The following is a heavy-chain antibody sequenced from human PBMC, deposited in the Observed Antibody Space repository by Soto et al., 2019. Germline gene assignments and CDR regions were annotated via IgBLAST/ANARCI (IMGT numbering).Heavy chain of an antibody. CDR3: ARPGIAVARGAFDI. J-gene: IGHJ3*02. V-gene: IGHV1-2*04. CDR1: GYTFTGYY. D-gene: IGHD6-19*01. CDR2: INPNSCGT. Sequence: ASVKGSCKASGYTFTGYYMHCLRHAPGQWLEWRGSINPNSCGTNYAQKLQGWVTMTRDTSISTAYMELSRLRSDDTAVYYCARPGIAVARGAFDIWRQGTMVTVTS.